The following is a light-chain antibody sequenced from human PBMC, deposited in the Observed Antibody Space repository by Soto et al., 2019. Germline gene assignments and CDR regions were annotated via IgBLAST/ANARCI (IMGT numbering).Light chain of an antibody. CDR1: QSVSSN. V-gene: IGKV3D-15*01. J-gene: IGKJ1*01. CDR3: QQYNNWPRT. Sequence: EIVMTKAPAALSVSPGERATLSCRASQSVSSNLAWYQQKPGQAPRLLISGASNRATGIPDRFSGSGSGTEFTLTISSLQSEDFAVYYCQQYNNWPRTFGQGINVDI. CDR2: GAS.